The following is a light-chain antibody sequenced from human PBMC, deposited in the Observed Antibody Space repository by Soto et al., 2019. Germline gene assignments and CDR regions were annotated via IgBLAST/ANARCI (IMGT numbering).Light chain of an antibody. CDR3: QHYNSYSEA. Sequence: DIQMTQSPSSPSASVGDRVTITCRTSQSVSGYLNWYQQKPGKAPKLLIYKASTLKSGVPSRFSGSGSGTEFTLTISSLQPDDCTTYYCQHYNSYSEAFGQGTKVDIK. CDR1: QSVSGY. J-gene: IGKJ1*01. CDR2: KAS. V-gene: IGKV1-5*03.